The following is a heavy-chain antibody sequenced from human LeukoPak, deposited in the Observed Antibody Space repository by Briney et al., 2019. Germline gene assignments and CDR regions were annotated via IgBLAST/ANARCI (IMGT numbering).Heavy chain of an antibody. D-gene: IGHD3-10*01. CDR1: GFTFTNAW. J-gene: IGHJ4*02. CDR3: TTDYGSGSYFSDY. CDR2: IKSKGDGWTT. Sequence: GGSLRLSCAASGFTFTNAWMNWVRQAPGKGLEWVGRIKSKGDGWTTDYAAPVKGRFAISRDDPKNTLYLQMNSLKTEDTAVYYCTTDYGSGSYFSDYWGQGTLVTVSS. V-gene: IGHV3-15*01.